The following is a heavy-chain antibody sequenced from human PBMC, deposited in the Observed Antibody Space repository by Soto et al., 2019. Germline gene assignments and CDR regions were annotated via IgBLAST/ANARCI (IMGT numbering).Heavy chain of an antibody. Sequence: ASVKVSCKASGYTFTSYGISWVRQAPGQGLEWMGWISAYNDKTNYAQNLQGRVTLTTDTSTSTAYMELRSLRSNDTAIYYCAMVDVYVTPSPQDVWGQGTTVTVSS. CDR3: AMVDVYVTPSPQDV. D-gene: IGHD3-16*01. V-gene: IGHV1-18*01. CDR1: GYTFTSYG. J-gene: IGHJ6*02. CDR2: ISAYNDKT.